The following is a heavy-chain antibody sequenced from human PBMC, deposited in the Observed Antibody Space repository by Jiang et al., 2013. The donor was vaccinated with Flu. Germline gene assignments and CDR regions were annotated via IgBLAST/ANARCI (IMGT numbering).Heavy chain of an antibody. J-gene: IGHJ4*02. CDR2: INTITGNP. CDR1: GYTFSSYA. Sequence: QSGSELKKPGASVKISCKASGYTFSSYAIIWVRQAPGQGLQCVGWINTITGNPTYAQDFAGRFVFSLDTSVNTAYLQITGLESGDTGLYYCAREFGRSGSIDFWGQGTLVTISS. D-gene: IGHD1-26*01. V-gene: IGHV7-4-1*02. CDR3: AREFGRSGSIDF.